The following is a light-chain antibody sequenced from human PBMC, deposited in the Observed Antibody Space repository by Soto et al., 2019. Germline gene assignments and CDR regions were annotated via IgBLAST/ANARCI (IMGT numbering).Light chain of an antibody. J-gene: IGLJ3*02. CDR1: SSDVGGYNY. Sequence: QSALTQPASVSGSPGQSITISCTGTSSDVGGYNYVSWYQQHPGKAPKLMIYDGSNRPSGVSNRFSGYKSGNTASLPISGLQAEDGADYYCRSYTSSSTLVVFGGGTKLTVL. CDR3: RSYTSSSTLVV. V-gene: IGLV2-14*01. CDR2: DGS.